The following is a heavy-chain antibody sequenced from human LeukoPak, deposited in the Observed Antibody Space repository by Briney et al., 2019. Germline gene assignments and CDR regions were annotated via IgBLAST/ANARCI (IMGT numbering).Heavy chain of an antibody. CDR1: GYTFTSYT. Sequence: SVKVSCKASGYTFTSYTMNWVRQAPGQGLEWMGGIIPIFGTANYAQKFQGRVTITADESTSTAYVELSSLRSEDTAVYYCARSPYGDAEPNWFDPWGQGTLVTVSS. V-gene: IGHV1-69*13. J-gene: IGHJ5*02. CDR3: ARSPYGDAEPNWFDP. D-gene: IGHD4-17*01. CDR2: IIPIFGTA.